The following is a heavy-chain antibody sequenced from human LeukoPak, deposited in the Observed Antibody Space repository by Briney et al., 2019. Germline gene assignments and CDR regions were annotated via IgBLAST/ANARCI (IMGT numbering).Heavy chain of an antibody. CDR2: FDPEDGET. CDR3: ASRTNNYYDSSGYLKD. D-gene: IGHD3-22*01. V-gene: IGHV1-24*01. Sequence: GASVKVSSKVSGYTLTELSMHWVRQAPGKGLEWMGGFDPEDGETIYAQKFQGRVTMTEDTSTDTAYMELSSLRSEDTAVYYCASRTNNYYDSSGYLKDWGQGTLVTVSS. J-gene: IGHJ4*02. CDR1: GYTLTELS.